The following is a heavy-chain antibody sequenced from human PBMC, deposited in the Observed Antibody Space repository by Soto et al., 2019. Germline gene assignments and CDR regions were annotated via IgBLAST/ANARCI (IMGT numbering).Heavy chain of an antibody. CDR3: AVTDFNYYDSSGLYYYYYGMDV. J-gene: IGHJ6*02. Sequence: ASVNVSCKASGYTFTSYGISWVRQAPGQGLEWMGWISAYNGTANYAQKFQGRVTITADKSTSTAYMELSSLRSEDTAVYYCAVTDFNYYDSSGLYYYYYGMDVWGQGTTVTVFS. CDR2: ISAYNGTA. V-gene: IGHV1-18*04. D-gene: IGHD3-22*01. CDR1: GYTFTSYG.